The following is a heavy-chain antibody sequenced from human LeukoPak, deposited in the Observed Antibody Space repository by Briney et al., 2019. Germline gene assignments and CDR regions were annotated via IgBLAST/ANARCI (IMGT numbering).Heavy chain of an antibody. J-gene: IGHJ4*02. CDR3: AKDAALWFGELFLFDY. D-gene: IGHD3-10*01. CDR2: ISGSGGST. Sequence: GGSLRLSCAASGFTSSSYAMSWVRQAPGKGLEWVSAISGSGGSTYYADSVKGRFTISRDNSKNTLYLQMNSLRAEDTAVYYCAKDAALWFGELFLFDYWGQGTLVTVSS. V-gene: IGHV3-23*01. CDR1: GFTSSSYA.